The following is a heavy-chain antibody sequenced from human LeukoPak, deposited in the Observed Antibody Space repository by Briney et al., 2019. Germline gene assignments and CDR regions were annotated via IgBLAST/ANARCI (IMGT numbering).Heavy chain of an antibody. CDR3: GRGRGSTYTYTIDP. J-gene: IGHJ5*02. D-gene: IGHD2-2*02. CDR1: GFTFSSYW. Sequence: HTGGSLRLSCAASGFTFSSYWMHWVRQGPGKGLVWVSRIKSDGSSTTYADSVKGRFTISRDNAKNTLYLQMNSLRAEDTAVYYCGRGRGSTYTYTIDPWGQGTLVTVSS. V-gene: IGHV3-74*01. CDR2: IKSDGSST.